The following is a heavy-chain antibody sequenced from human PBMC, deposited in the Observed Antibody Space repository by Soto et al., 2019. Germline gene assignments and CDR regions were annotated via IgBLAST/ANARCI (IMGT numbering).Heavy chain of an antibody. J-gene: IGHJ4*02. CDR1: GGIFSTYA. V-gene: IGHV1-69*01. Sequence: QVQLVQSGAEVKKPWSSVKVSCKASGGIFSTYAISWLRQAPGQGLEGMGGIIPLFGTPNYAQRFQGRVTITADESTSTAYMELSRLGSEDTAVYYCARDRDDYGSGNYYNRIDFWGQGTLVTVSS. D-gene: IGHD3-10*01. CDR2: IIPLFGTP. CDR3: ARDRDDYGSGNYYNRIDF.